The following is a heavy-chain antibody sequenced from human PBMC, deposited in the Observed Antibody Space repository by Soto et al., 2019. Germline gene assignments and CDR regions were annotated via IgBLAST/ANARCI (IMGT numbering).Heavy chain of an antibody. V-gene: IGHV3-23*01. Sequence: GSLRLSCAASGFTFSSYAMSWVRQAPGKGLEWVSAISGSGGSTYYADSVKGRFTISRDNSKNTLYLQMNSLRAEDTAVYYCAKPSDYGGNSNWFDPWGQGTLVTVSS. CDR2: ISGSGGST. CDR3: AKPSDYGGNSNWFDP. D-gene: IGHD4-17*01. CDR1: GFTFSSYA. J-gene: IGHJ5*02.